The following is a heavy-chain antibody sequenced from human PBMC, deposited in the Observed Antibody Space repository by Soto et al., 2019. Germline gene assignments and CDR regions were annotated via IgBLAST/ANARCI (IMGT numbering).Heavy chain of an antibody. CDR1: GFTFSSYG. CDR2: ISYDGSNK. CDR3: ANVFPMARGVIIFPPAS. J-gene: IGHJ5*02. D-gene: IGHD3-10*01. V-gene: IGHV3-30*18. Sequence: QVQLVESGGGVVQPGRSLRLSCAASGFTFSSYGMHWVRQAPGKGLEWVAVISYDGSNKYYADTVKGRFTISRDNSKNTLYLQMNSLSAEDTAVYYCANVFPMARGVIIFPPASWGQGTLVTVSS.